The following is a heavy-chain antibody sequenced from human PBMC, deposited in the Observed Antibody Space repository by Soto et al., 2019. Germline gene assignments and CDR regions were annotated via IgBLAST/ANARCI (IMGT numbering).Heavy chain of an antibody. CDR2: ISGIFYST. D-gene: IGHD3-9*01. CDR3: ARVRVSDCLLTF. CDR1: GFTFSGYG. Sequence: GGSLRLSCAASGFTFSGYGMIWVLHAPGNWLDCFSAISGIFYSTYYSDSVKGLFTISTDNSNNTFYLQMNILRADDTAVYYCARVRVSDCLLTFWGQGTLVTVSS. V-gene: IGHV3-23*01. J-gene: IGHJ4*02.